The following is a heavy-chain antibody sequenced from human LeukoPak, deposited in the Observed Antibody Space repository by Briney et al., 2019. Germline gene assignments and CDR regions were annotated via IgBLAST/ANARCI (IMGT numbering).Heavy chain of an antibody. J-gene: IGHJ4*02. V-gene: IGHV3-23*01. CDR1: GFTFSSYA. Sequence: GGSLRLSCAASGFTFSSYAMSWVRQAPGKGLEWVSAISGIGGSTSYADSVKGRFTIPRDNSKNTLYLQMNSLRAEDTAVYYCAKDPCHGGYRYDFSCRYFDYWGQGTLVTVSS. D-gene: IGHD3-16*02. CDR2: ISGIGGST. CDR3: AKDPCHGGYRYDFSCRYFDY.